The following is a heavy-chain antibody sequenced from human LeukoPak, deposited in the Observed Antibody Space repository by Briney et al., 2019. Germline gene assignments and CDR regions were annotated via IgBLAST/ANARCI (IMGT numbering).Heavy chain of an antibody. CDR2: IYHSGST. J-gene: IGHJ5*02. CDR3: ARMFRSSWYINWFDP. CDR1: GGSISSSNW. V-gene: IGHV4-4*02. D-gene: IGHD6-13*01. Sequence: SETLSLTCAVSGGSISSSNWWSWVRQPPGKGLEWIGEIYHSGSTNYNPSLKSRPTISVDTSKNQFSLKLNFVTAADTAMYYCARMFRSSWYINWFDPWGQGTLVTVSS.